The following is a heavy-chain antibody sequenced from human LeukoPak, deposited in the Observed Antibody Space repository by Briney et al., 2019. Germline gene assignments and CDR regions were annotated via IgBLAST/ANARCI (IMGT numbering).Heavy chain of an antibody. CDR1: GGTFSSYA. CDR2: IIPILGIA. V-gene: IGHV1-69*04. Sequence: ASVKVSCKASGGTFSSYAISWVRQAPGQGLEWMGRIIPILGIANYAQKFQGRVTITANKSTSTAYMELSSLRSKDTAVYYCASPLRRDGYNLGYWGQGTLVTVSS. CDR3: ASPLRRDGYNLGY. J-gene: IGHJ4*02. D-gene: IGHD5-24*01.